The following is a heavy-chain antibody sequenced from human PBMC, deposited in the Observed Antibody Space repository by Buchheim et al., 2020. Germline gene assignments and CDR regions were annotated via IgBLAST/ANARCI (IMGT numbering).Heavy chain of an antibody. CDR2: IDPSDSYT. CDR3: ARRGAAAADRSNWFDP. J-gene: IGHJ5*02. CDR1: GYSFTSYW. D-gene: IGHD6-13*01. V-gene: IGHV5-10-1*03. Sequence: EVQLVQSGAEVKKPGESLRISCKGSGYSFTSYWISWVRQMPGKGLEWMGRIDPSDSYTNYSPSFQGHVTIPADKSISTAYPQWSSLKASDTAMYYCARRGAAAADRSNWFDPWGQGTL.